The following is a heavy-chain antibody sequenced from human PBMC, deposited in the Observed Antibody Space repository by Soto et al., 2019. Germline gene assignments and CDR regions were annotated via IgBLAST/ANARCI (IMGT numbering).Heavy chain of an antibody. J-gene: IGHJ3*02. CDR2: INPSGGST. Sequence: ASVKVSCKASGYTFTSYYMHCVRQAPGQGLEWMGIINPSGGSTSYAQKFQGRVTMTRDTSTSTVYMELSSLRSEDTAVYYCARGLVVTATRYAFDIWGQGTMVTVSS. CDR1: GYTFTSYY. D-gene: IGHD2-21*02. V-gene: IGHV1-46*01. CDR3: ARGLVVTATRYAFDI.